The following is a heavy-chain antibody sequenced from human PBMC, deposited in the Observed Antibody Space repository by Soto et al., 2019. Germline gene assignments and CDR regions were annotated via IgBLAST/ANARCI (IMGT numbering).Heavy chain of an antibody. CDR1: GFTFSSYG. J-gene: IGHJ4*02. Sequence: QVQLVESGGGVVQPGRSLRLSCAASGFTFSSYGMHWVRQAPGKGLEWVAVIWYDGSNKYYADSVKGRFTISRDNSKNTLYLQMNSLRAEDTAVYYCATSGSGIYYPDYWGQGTLVTVSS. V-gene: IGHV3-33*01. CDR2: IWYDGSNK. D-gene: IGHD3-10*01. CDR3: ATSGSGIYYPDY.